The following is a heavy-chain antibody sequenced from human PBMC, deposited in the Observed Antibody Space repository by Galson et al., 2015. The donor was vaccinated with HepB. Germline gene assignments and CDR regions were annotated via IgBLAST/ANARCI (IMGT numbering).Heavy chain of an antibody. V-gene: IGHV1-69*13. CDR2: IIPIFGTA. D-gene: IGHD1-26*01. CDR1: GGTFSSYA. J-gene: IGHJ4*02. Sequence: SVKVSCKASGGTFSSYAISWARQAPGQGLEWMGGIIPIFGTANYARKFQGRVMITADESTSTAYMELSSLRSEDTAVYYCARFSQAAVGRAIAYDYWGQGTLVTVSS. CDR3: ARFSQAAVGRAIAYDY.